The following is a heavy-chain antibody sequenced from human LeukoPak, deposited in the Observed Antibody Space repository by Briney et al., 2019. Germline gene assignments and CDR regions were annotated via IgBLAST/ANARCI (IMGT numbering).Heavy chain of an antibody. J-gene: IGHJ4*02. D-gene: IGHD5-12*01. V-gene: IGHV4-34*01. CDR2: INHSGNT. CDR1: GGSFSGYY. Sequence: SETLSLTCAVYGGSFSGYYWSWIRQPPGKGLEWIGEINHSGNTNYNPSLKSRVTISVDTSKNHFSLNLSSVTAADTAVYYCATVYSGYDVVGEDYWGQGTLVTVSS. CDR3: ATVYSGYDVVGEDY.